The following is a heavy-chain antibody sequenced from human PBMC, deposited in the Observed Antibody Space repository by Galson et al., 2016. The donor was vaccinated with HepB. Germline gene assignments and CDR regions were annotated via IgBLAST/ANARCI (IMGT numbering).Heavy chain of an antibody. CDR2: IYYGGST. CDR1: GGSISSSSSYY. Sequence: ETLSLTCTVSGGSISSSSSYYWGWIRQPPGKGLEWIGSIYYGGSTYYNPSLKSRVTIFVDTSKNQFSLKLSSVTAADTAVYYCAASPPEYPPFEIDYWGQGTLATVSS. CDR3: AASPPEYPPFEIDY. V-gene: IGHV4-39*01. J-gene: IGHJ4*02. D-gene: IGHD1-14*01.